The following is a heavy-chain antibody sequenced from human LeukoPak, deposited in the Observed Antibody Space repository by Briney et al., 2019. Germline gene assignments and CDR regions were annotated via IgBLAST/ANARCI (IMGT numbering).Heavy chain of an antibody. D-gene: IGHD3-10*01. CDR1: GFTFNKYW. Sequence: PGGSLRLSCAASGFTFNKYWLTWVGQAPGKGLEWVANINQDDSQIYYLESVEGRFTITRDNAKNSLHLQMNSLRAEDTAIYYCARGYYYSGPYYLSFFDYWGQGTLLTVSS. CDR2: INQDDSQI. V-gene: IGHV3-7*01. J-gene: IGHJ4*02. CDR3: ARGYYYSGPYYLSFFDY.